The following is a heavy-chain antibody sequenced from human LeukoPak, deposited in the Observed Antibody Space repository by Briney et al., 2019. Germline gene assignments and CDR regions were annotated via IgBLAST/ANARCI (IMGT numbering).Heavy chain of an antibody. Sequence: GASVKVSCKASGYTFTGYYLHWVRQAPGQGLEWMGWIKPNSGGTNSAQKFQGRVTMTRDTSISTAYMELSRLRFDDTAVYYCARVGALTGYSSGWYPFDYWGQGTLVTVSS. D-gene: IGHD6-19*01. CDR2: IKPNSGGT. V-gene: IGHV1-2*02. CDR1: GYTFTGYY. J-gene: IGHJ4*02. CDR3: ARVGALTGYSSGWYPFDY.